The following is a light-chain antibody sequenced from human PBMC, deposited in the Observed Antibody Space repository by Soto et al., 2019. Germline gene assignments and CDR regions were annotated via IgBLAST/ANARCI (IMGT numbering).Light chain of an antibody. V-gene: IGKV1-9*01. CDR1: QGISSY. CDR2: AAS. CDR3: QQLNSYTSIT. J-gene: IGKJ5*01. Sequence: DIQLTQSPSFLSASVGDRVTITGRASQGISSYLAWYQQKPGKAPKLLIYAASTLQSGVPSRFSGSGSGTEFTLTISSLQPEDFATYYCQQLNSYTSITFGQGTRL.